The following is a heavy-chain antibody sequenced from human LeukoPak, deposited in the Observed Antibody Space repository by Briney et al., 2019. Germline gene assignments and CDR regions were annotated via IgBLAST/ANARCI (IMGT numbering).Heavy chain of an antibody. CDR2: IIPIFGTA. J-gene: IGHJ4*02. D-gene: IGHD4-17*01. V-gene: IGHV1-69*13. CDR3: ASGVFDYGDYVFDY. Sequence: GASVKVSCKASGGTFGSYAISWVRQVPGQGLEWMGGIIPIFGTANYAQKFQGRVTITADESTSTAYMELSSLRSEDTAVYYCASGVFDYGDYVFDYWGQGTLVTVSS. CDR1: GGTFGSYA.